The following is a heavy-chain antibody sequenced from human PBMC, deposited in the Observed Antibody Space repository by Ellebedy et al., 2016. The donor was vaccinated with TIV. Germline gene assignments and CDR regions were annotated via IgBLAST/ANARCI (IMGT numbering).Heavy chain of an antibody. V-gene: IGHV3-48*03. CDR3: ARAPTSHLDQIGYHKFDH. CDR2: MSVDGTTT. CDR1: GFTFTGYE. D-gene: IGHD5-18*01. Sequence: GESLKISCAASGFTFTGYEMNWVRQPPGKGLEWIAHMSVDGTTTHYADSVKGRFTISRDNAENLVFLQMNSLRADDTAVYFCARAPTSHLDQIGYHKFDHWGPGTLVTVSS. J-gene: IGHJ4*02.